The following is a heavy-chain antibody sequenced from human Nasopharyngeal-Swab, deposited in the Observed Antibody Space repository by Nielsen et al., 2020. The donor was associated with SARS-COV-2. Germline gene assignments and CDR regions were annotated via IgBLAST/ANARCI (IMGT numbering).Heavy chain of an antibody. CDR3: AKDRSLYCSSTSCSKKFDS. CDR2: ISGSGGTT. V-gene: IGHV3-23*01. CDR1: GFTFSSYA. J-gene: IGHJ4*02. D-gene: IGHD2-2*01. Sequence: ETLSLTCAASGFTFSSYAMSWVRQAPGKGLEWVSAISGSGGTTYYADSVKGRFTISRDNSKNTLYLQMNSLRAEDTAVYYCAKDRSLYCSSTSCSKKFDSWGQGTLVTVSS.